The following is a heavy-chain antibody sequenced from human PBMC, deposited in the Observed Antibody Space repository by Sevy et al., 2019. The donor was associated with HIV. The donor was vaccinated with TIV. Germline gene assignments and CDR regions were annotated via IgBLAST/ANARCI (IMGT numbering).Heavy chain of an antibody. CDR1: GFTFYNYG. CDR2: ISYDGKNE. D-gene: IGHD6-13*01. V-gene: IGHV3-30*18. CDR3: AKDRSGSWSVDY. Sequence: GGSLGLSCAGSGFTFYNYGIHWVRQAPGKGLEWVTMISYDGKNENYADSVKGRFTISRDNSKNTVYLQMNSLRPDDTAIYYCAKDRSGSWSVDYWGQGTLVTVSS. J-gene: IGHJ4*02.